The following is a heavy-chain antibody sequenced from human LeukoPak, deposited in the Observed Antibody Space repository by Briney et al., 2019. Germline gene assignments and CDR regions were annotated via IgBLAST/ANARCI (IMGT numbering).Heavy chain of an antibody. Sequence: GGSLRLSCAASGFPFSSYAMTWVRQAPGKGLEWVSSISGDGATTYHADSVKGRFTISRDNAKNTVYLEISILGAEDTAVYYCARMIPFGGVIGRFDPWGQGTLVTVSS. D-gene: IGHD3-16*02. CDR1: GFPFSSYA. J-gene: IGHJ5*02. V-gene: IGHV3-23*01. CDR2: ISGDGATT. CDR3: ARMIPFGGVIGRFDP.